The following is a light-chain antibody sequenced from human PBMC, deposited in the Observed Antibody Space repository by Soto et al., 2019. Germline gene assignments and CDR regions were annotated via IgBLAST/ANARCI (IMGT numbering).Light chain of an antibody. CDR3: QQRSSWDIT. V-gene: IGKV3-11*01. J-gene: IGKJ5*01. CDR1: QSVRSY. Sequence: EIVFTQSPATLSLSPGEKAPISCRASQSVRSYLAWYQQKPGQAPRLLIYDTSNRATGIPARFSGSGSGTDFTLTISSLEAEDFAVYYCQQRSSWDITFGQGTRLEIK. CDR2: DTS.